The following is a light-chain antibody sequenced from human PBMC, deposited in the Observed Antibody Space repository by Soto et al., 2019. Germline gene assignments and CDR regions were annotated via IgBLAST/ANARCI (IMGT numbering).Light chain of an antibody. CDR1: SSDVGGYNY. J-gene: IGLJ1*01. V-gene: IGLV2-14*01. Sequence: QPVLTQPASVSGSPGQSITISCTGTSSDVGGYNYVSWYQHHPGKAPRLMIYEVSNRPSGVSDRFSGSKSGNTASLTVSGLLAEDEAYYYSSAYTSIGTYVFGTGTKVTVL. CDR3: SAYTSIGTYV. CDR2: EVS.